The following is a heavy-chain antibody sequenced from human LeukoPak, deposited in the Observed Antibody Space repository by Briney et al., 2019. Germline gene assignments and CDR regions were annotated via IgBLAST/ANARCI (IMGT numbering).Heavy chain of an antibody. CDR2: INPSGSP. Sequence: PSETLSLTCAVYGDSLSRYYWTWIRQPPGKGLEWLGEINPSGSPDYNPPLKSRATISLDTSKNQFSLRLASVTAADTALYYCASVRHDPLEYYYYIDVWATGTTVTVSS. CDR3: ASVRHDPLEYYYYIDV. CDR1: GDSLSRYY. D-gene: IGHD2/OR15-2a*01. J-gene: IGHJ6*03. V-gene: IGHV4-34*01.